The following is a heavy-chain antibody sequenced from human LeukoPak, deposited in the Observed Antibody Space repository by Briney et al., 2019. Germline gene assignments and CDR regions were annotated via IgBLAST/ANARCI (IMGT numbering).Heavy chain of an antibody. J-gene: IGHJ4*02. Sequence: PGGSLRLSCAASGFTFSSYAMSWVRQAPGKGLERVSSISGSGGTTYYADSVKGRFTISRDNSKNTLYLQMNSLRAEDTAVYYCAKVRYVGYYFDTWGQGTLVTVSS. D-gene: IGHD3-9*01. CDR2: ISGSGGTT. V-gene: IGHV3-23*01. CDR3: AKVRYVGYYFDT. CDR1: GFTFSSYA.